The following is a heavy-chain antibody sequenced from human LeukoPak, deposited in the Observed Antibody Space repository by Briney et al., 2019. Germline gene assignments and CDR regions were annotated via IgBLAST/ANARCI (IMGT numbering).Heavy chain of an antibody. CDR2: INHSGST. CDR3: ATNLGRYSYGTRGLSLYWYFDL. Sequence: SETLSLTCAVYGGSFSGYYWSWIRQPPGKGLEWIGEINHSGSTNYNPSLKSRVTISVDTSKNQFSLKLSSVTAADTAVYYCATNLGRYSYGTRGLSLYWYFDLWGRGTLVTVSS. CDR1: GGSFSGYY. V-gene: IGHV4-34*01. J-gene: IGHJ2*01. D-gene: IGHD5-18*01.